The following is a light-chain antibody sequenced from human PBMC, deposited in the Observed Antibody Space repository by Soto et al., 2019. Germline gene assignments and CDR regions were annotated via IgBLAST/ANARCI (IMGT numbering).Light chain of an antibody. V-gene: IGLV1-40*01. J-gene: IGLJ1*01. CDR1: SSNIGAGYD. Sequence: QLVLTQPPSVSGAPGQRVTISCTGSSSNIGAGYDVHWYQQLPGTAPKLLFYGNSNRPSGVPDRFSGSKSGTSASLAITGLQAEDEADYYCQSYDSSLSGLVFGTGTKLTVL. CDR2: GNS. CDR3: QSYDSSLSGLV.